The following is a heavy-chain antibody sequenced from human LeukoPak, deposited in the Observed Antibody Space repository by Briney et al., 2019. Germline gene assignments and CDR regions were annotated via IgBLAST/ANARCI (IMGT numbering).Heavy chain of an antibody. CDR3: ARDLCSSTSCYIYYYYMDV. Sequence: GGSLRLSCAASGFTFSSYAMSWLRQAPGKGLEWVSYISSSGSTIYYADSVKGRFTIYRDNAKNSLYLQMNSLRAEDTAVYYCARDLCSSTSCYIYYYYMDVWGKGTTVTVSS. V-gene: IGHV3-48*04. D-gene: IGHD2-2*02. J-gene: IGHJ6*03. CDR1: GFTFSSYA. CDR2: ISSSGSTI.